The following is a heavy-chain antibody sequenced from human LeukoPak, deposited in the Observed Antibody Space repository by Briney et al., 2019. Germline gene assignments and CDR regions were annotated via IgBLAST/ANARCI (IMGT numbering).Heavy chain of an antibody. D-gene: IGHD2-2*01. V-gene: IGHV5-10-1*01. CDR1: GYSFTSYW. CDR2: IDPSDSYT. J-gene: IGHJ4*02. CDR3: ARQYCSSTSCPPYYFDY. Sequence: GESLRISCKGSGYSFTSYWISWVRQMPGKGLEWMGRIDPSDSYTNYSPSFQGHVTTSADKSISTAYLQWSSLKASDTAMYYCARQYCSSTSCPPYYFDYWGQGTLVTVSS.